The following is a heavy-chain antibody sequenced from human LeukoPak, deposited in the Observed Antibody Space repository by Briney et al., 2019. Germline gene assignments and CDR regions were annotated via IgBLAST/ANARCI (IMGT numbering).Heavy chain of an antibody. CDR3: ARTGTDDGYNIHVDH. Sequence: PGGSLRLSCAASGFTFSTYAMSWVRQAPGKWLEWVSLISASGGGTKYADSVKGRFTISRNNSKNMVYLQMNSLRADDTAVFYCARTGTDDGYNIHVDHWGQGTLVTVSS. J-gene: IGHJ4*02. D-gene: IGHD5-24*01. V-gene: IGHV3-23*01. CDR2: ISASGGGT. CDR1: GFTFSTYA.